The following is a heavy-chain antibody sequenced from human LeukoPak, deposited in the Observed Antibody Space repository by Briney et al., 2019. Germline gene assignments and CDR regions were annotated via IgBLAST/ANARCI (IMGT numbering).Heavy chain of an antibody. CDR2: IRTKANDYAT. J-gene: IGHJ4*02. D-gene: IGHD3-10*01. CDR3: VRHLALRGSGLDF. Sequence: GGSLRLSCAASGFTFSASTIHWVRQASGKRLEWVGRIRTKANDYATTHTASLKGRFTISRDDSQNTAYLQMNSLTTEDTAVYYCVRHLALRGSGLDFWGQGTLVSVSS. V-gene: IGHV3-73*01. CDR1: GFTFSAST.